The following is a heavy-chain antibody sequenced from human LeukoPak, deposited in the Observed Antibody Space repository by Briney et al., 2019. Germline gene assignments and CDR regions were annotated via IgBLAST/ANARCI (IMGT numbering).Heavy chain of an antibody. CDR3: ARAEYNWNLLPDY. J-gene: IGHJ4*02. V-gene: IGHV3-21*01. D-gene: IGHD1-7*01. CDR2: ISSGSTYI. Sequence: PGGSLRLSCAASGFTFSSYTMNWVRQAPGKGLEWVSSISSGSTYIYYADSVKGRFTISRDNAKNSVYLQMNSLRVEDTAVYYCARAEYNWNLLPDYWGQGALVTVSS. CDR1: GFTFSSYT.